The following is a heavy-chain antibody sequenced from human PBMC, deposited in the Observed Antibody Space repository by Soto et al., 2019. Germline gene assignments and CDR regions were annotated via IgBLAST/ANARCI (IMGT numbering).Heavy chain of an antibody. V-gene: IGHV1-69*01. CDR2: IIPIFRTP. Sequence: QVQLVQSGAEVLKPGSPVKLSCKTSGDTFDTFAISWVRQAPGQGLEWMGGIIPIFRTPDYTQKFQGRVTITADVSTSTAYMELSSLRSEDTAVYYCARDKGRGQLGGNNYYALDVWGQGTTVTVSS. CDR3: ARDKGRGQLGGNNYYALDV. CDR1: GDTFDTFA. J-gene: IGHJ6*02. D-gene: IGHD1-1*01.